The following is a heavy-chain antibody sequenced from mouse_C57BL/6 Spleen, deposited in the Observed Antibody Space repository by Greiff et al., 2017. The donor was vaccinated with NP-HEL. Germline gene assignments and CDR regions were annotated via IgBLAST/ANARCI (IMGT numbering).Heavy chain of an antibody. Sequence: VQLQQSGPELVRPGVSVKISCKGSGYTFTDYAMHWVKQSHAKSLEWIGVISTYYGDASYNQKFKDKATLTVDKSSSTAYMQLSSLTSEDSAVYYCARQLTGYAMDYWGQGTSVTVSS. CDR1: GYTFTDYA. CDR2: ISTYYGDA. J-gene: IGHJ4*01. D-gene: IGHD1-1*01. V-gene: IGHV1-67*01. CDR3: ARQLTGYAMDY.